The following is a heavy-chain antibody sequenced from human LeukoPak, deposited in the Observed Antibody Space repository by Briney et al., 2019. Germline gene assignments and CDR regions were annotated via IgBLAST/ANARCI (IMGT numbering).Heavy chain of an antibody. Sequence: SQTLSLTCTVSGGSLSSGDYYWSWIRHPPGKGLEWLGYIHYSGNTHCNPSLKTRLPIPVDASKNQFSLKLSSVTAADTAVYYCTRAAGDGDFWGQGTLVIVSA. CDR1: GGSLSSGDYY. V-gene: IGHV4-30-4*08. J-gene: IGHJ4*02. CDR2: IHYSGNT. CDR3: TRAAGDGDF. D-gene: IGHD3-10*01.